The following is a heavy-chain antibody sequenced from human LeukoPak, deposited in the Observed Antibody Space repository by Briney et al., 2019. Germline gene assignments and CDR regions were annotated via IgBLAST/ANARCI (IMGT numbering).Heavy chain of an antibody. CDR3: ARDRGNWFDP. CDR1: GFTFSTYN. CDR2: ISSSTSYI. V-gene: IGHV3-21*01. J-gene: IGHJ5*02. Sequence: PGGSLRLXCAASGFTFSTYNMNWARQAPGKGLEWVSSISSSTSYIDYADSVKGRFTISRDNAKNSLYLQMNSLRAEDTAVYYCARDRGNWFDPWGQGTLVTVSS.